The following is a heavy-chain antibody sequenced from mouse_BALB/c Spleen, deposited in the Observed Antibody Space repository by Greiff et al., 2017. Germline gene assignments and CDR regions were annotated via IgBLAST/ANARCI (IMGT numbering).Heavy chain of an antibody. J-gene: IGHJ3*01. CDR1: GYTFTSYW. Sequence: QVQLQQPGAELVRPGASVKLSCKASGYTFTSYWINWVKQRPGQGLEWIGNIYPSDSYTNYNQKFKDKATLTVDKSSSTAYMQLSSPTSEDSAVYYCTREEPFGYWGQGTLVTVSA. CDR3: TREEPFGY. V-gene: IGHV1-69*02. CDR2: IYPSDSYT.